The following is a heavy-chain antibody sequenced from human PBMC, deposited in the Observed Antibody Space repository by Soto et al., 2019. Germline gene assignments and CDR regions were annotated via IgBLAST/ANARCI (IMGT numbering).Heavy chain of an antibody. CDR2: IYRTGST. D-gene: IGHD1-7*01. CDR1: GGSFTSNNW. Sequence: QVQLQESGPGLVKPSGTLSLTCAVSGGSFTSNNWWTWVRQPPGQGLEWIGEIYRTGSTNYHPSLKRRVTISLDKSENQFSLKVTSLTAADTAVYYCASRDPGTSVDYWGQGTLVTVSS. J-gene: IGHJ4*02. CDR3: ASRDPGTSVDY. V-gene: IGHV4-4*02.